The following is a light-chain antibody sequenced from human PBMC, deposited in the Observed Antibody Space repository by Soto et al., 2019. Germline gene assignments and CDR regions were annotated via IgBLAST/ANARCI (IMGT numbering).Light chain of an antibody. J-gene: IGKJ1*01. Sequence: EIVLTQPPATLSLSPGERATLSCRASQSVDSYLAWYQQKVGQAPRLLIYDASNRATGIPARFSGSGSGTDFTLTISRLEPEDFAVYYCQQYNNWPPRTLGQGTKVDIK. V-gene: IGKV3-11*01. CDR1: QSVDSY. CDR3: QQYNNWPPRT. CDR2: DAS.